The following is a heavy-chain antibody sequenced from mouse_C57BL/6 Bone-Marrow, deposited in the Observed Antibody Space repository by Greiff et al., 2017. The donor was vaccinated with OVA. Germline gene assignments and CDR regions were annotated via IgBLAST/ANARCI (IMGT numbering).Heavy chain of an antibody. CDR3: AREDGNWFAY. D-gene: IGHD2-1*01. V-gene: IGHV1-4*01. Sequence: LQQSGAELARPGASVKMSCKASGYTFTSYTMHWVKQRPGQGLEWIGYINPSSGYTKYNQKFKDKATLTADKSSSTAYMQLSSLTSEDSAVYYCAREDGNWFAYWGQGTLVTVSA. J-gene: IGHJ3*01. CDR1: GYTFTSYT. CDR2: INPSSGYT.